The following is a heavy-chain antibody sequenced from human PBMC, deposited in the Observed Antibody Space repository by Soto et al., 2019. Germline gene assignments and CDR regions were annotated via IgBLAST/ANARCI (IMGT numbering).Heavy chain of an antibody. CDR2: INHSGST. V-gene: IGHV4-34*01. J-gene: IGHJ4*02. CDR1: GGSFSGYY. D-gene: IGHD6-6*01. Sequence: QVQLQQWGAGLLKPSETLSLTCAVYGGSFSGYYWSWIRQPPGKGLEWIGEINHSGSTSYNPSLKSRVTISVDRSKNQFSLTMSSVTAADTAVYYCARGWRQQLVRTMYYFDDWGQGTLVTVSS. CDR3: ARGWRQQLVRTMYYFDD.